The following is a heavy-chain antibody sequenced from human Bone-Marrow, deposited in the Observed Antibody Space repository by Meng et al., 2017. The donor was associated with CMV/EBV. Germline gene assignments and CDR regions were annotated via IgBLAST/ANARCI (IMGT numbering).Heavy chain of an antibody. CDR1: GGSISSYY. Sequence: SETLSLTCTVSGGSISSYYWSWIRQPPGNGLEWIGYIYYSGSTNYNPSLKSRVTISVDTSKNQFSLKLSSVTAADTAVYYCARVNYSSGWYETYGMDVWGQGTTVTVSS. CDR2: IYYSGST. V-gene: IGHV4-59*01. D-gene: IGHD6-19*01. J-gene: IGHJ6*02. CDR3: ARVNYSSGWYETYGMDV.